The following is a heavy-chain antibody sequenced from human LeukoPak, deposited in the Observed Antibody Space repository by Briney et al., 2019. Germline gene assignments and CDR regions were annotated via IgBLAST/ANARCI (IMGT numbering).Heavy chain of an antibody. Sequence: LILSCAASGFTFSDYYMSWIRQAPGKGLEWLSYISRSGSHTPYADSVKGRFTVSRDNAKNSLSLELNSLRVDDTAIYYCARVGSTAEAGTPDYWGQGTLVTVSS. CDR1: GFTFSDYY. D-gene: IGHD6-13*01. CDR3: ARVGSTAEAGTPDY. J-gene: IGHJ4*02. V-gene: IGHV3-11*06. CDR2: ISRSGSHT.